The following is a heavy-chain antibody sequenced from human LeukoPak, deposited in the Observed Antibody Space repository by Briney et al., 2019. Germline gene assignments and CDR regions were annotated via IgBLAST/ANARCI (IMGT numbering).Heavy chain of an antibody. CDR2: IIPILGIA. Sequence: ASVEVSCKASGGTFSSYAISWVRQAPGQGLEWMGRIIPILGIANYAQKFQGRVTITADKSTSTAYMELSSLRSEDTAVYYCARESGTLAAFDIWGQGTMVTVSS. CDR1: GGTFSSYA. D-gene: IGHD1-14*01. J-gene: IGHJ3*02. CDR3: ARESGTLAAFDI. V-gene: IGHV1-69*04.